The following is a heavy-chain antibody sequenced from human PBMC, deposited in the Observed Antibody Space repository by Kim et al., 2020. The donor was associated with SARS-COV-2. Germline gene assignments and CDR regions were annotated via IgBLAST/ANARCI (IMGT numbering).Heavy chain of an antibody. J-gene: IGHJ4*02. V-gene: IGHV3-23*01. Sequence: GGSLRLSCAASGFTFSSYAMSWVRQAPGKGLEWVSAISGSGGSTYYADSVKGRFTISRDNSKNTLYLQMNSLRAEDTAVYYCATADRRVPAAKDYWGQGTLVTVSS. CDR1: GFTFSSYA. CDR2: ISGSGGST. D-gene: IGHD2-2*01. CDR3: ATADRRVPAAKDY.